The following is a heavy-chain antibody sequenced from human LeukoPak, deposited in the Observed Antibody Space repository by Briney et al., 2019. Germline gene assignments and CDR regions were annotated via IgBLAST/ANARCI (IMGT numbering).Heavy chain of an antibody. CDR3: AGGGFGEAYYYYYYMDV. J-gene: IGHJ6*03. CDR1: RFTFSTYG. CDR2: ISGSGGST. Sequence: GGYLRFYCAASRFTFSTYGMSWVRQAPGQGLEWVSTISGSGGSTYYADSVKGRFTISRANTTNTLYLQINSLRAEDTAVYYCAGGGFGEAYYYYYYMDVWGKGTTVTVSS. V-gene: IGHV3-23*01. D-gene: IGHD3-10*01.